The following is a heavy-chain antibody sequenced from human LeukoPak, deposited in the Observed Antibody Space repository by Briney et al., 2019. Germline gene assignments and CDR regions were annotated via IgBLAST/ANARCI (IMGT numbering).Heavy chain of an antibody. D-gene: IGHD5/OR15-5a*01. CDR1: GFIFSDFY. CDR2: ISPDGSCT. CDR3: ASDQVSGVFDY. J-gene: IGHJ4*02. Sequence: PGGSLRLSCAGSGFIFSDFYINWIRQSPGKGLEWLAYISPDGSCTTYGDSVKGRFVISRDNAKNSVSLQMNSLGVEDTAVYFCASDQVSGVFDYWGQGARVTVS. V-gene: IGHV3-11*05.